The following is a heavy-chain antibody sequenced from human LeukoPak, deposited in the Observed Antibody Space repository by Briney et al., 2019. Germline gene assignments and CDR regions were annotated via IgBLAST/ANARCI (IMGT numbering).Heavy chain of an antibody. Sequence: GGSLRLSCAASGFTFSSYAMSWVRQAPGKGLEWVSAISGSGGSTYYADSVKGRFTISRDNSKNTLYLQMNSLRAEDTAVYYCARDKEYRIMITFGGVIAFDYWGQGTLVTVSS. D-gene: IGHD3-16*01. CDR3: ARDKEYRIMITFGGVIAFDY. CDR1: GFTFSSYA. J-gene: IGHJ4*02. V-gene: IGHV3-23*01. CDR2: ISGSGGST.